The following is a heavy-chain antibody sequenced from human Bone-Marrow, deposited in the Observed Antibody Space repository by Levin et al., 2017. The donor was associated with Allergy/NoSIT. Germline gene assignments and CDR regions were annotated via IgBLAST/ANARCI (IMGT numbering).Heavy chain of an antibody. J-gene: IGHJ4*02. CDR3: ARQAPHDF. CDR2: IGGSGLNT. Sequence: PGGSLRLSCAASGFTFSSYAMTWVRQAPGKGLEWVSRIGGSGLNTYYAGSVRGRFTISRDNSKNTLYLQMNNLRAEDTALYYCARQAPHDFWGQGTLVTVSS. CDR1: GFTFSSYA. V-gene: IGHV3-23*01.